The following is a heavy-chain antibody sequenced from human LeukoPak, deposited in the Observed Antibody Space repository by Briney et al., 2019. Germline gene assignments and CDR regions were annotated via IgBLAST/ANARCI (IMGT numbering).Heavy chain of an antibody. D-gene: IGHD3-10*01. Sequence: SETLSLTCTVSGGSISSYYWSWIRQPPGKGLEWIGYIYYSGSTYYNPSLKSRVTISVDTSKNQFSLKLSSVTGADTAVYYCASTDPFYGSGSYYTAAYGMDVWGQGTTVTVSS. CDR3: ASTDPFYGSGSYYTAAYGMDV. CDR2: IYYSGST. CDR1: GGSISSYY. J-gene: IGHJ6*02. V-gene: IGHV4-59*08.